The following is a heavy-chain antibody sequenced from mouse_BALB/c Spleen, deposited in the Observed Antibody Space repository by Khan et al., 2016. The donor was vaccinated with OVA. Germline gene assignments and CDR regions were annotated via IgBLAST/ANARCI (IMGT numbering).Heavy chain of an antibody. D-gene: IGHD2-14*01. CDR1: GFSLSRYN. CDR2: IWAGGGT. CDR3: ARAYYRYDGYYALDY. Sequence: QVQLKESGPGLVAPSQSLSIKCTVSGFSLSRYNIHWVRQPPGKGLEWLGMIWAGGGTDYNSTLKSRLNISKDNSKSQVFLKTNSLQTDDTAMYYCARAYYRYDGYYALDYWGQGTSVTVSS. V-gene: IGHV2-6-4*01. J-gene: IGHJ4*01.